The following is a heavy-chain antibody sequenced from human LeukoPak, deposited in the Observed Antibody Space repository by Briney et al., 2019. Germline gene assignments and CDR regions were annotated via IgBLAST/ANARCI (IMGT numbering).Heavy chain of an antibody. CDR1: GGSISSSNW. V-gene: IGHV4-4*02. Sequence: SGTLSLTCAVPGGSISSSNWWSWVRQPPGKGLEWIGEIYHSGSTNYNPSLKSRVTISVDKSKNQFSLKLSSVTAADTAVYYCARGEGYSSSWYTPHFDYWGQGTLVTVSS. D-gene: IGHD6-13*01. CDR3: ARGEGYSSSWYTPHFDY. CDR2: IYHSGST. J-gene: IGHJ4*02.